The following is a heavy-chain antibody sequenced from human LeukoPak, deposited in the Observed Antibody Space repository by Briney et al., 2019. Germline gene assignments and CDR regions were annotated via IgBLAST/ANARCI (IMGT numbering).Heavy chain of an antibody. D-gene: IGHD1-26*01. Sequence: PGGSLRHSCAASGFTFSNFAMSWVRQAPGKGLEWVSVISTSGGSTYYADSVKGRFTISRDNSKNTLYLQMNSLRAEDTAVYYCAKEYSGNYYYFDYWGQGTRVTVSS. J-gene: IGHJ4*02. CDR3: AKEYSGNYYYFDY. CDR1: GFTFSNFA. CDR2: ISTSGGST. V-gene: IGHV3-23*01.